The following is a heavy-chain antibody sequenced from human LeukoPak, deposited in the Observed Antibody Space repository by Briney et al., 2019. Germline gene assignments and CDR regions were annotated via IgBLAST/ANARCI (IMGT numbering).Heavy chain of an antibody. CDR3: ASCLSSTSCLYGMDV. Sequence: SETLSLTCTVSGGSISSYYWSWIRQPPGKGLEWIGYIYYSGSTNYNPSLKSRVTISVDTSRNQFSLKLSSVTAADTAVCYCASCLSSTSCLYGMDVWGQGTTVTVSS. J-gene: IGHJ6*02. D-gene: IGHD2-2*01. CDR2: IYYSGST. V-gene: IGHV4-59*08. CDR1: GGSISSYY.